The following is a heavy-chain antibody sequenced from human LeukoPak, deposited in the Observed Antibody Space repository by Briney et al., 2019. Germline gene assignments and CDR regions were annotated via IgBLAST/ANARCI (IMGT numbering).Heavy chain of an antibody. D-gene: IGHD3-16*01. Sequence: SETLSLTCTVSGGSISSSSYYWGWIRQPPGKGLEWIGSIYYSGSTYYNPSLKSRVTISIDPSKNQFSLKLSSVTAADTAVYYCARLRLRLGEPTDFDYWGQGTLVTVSS. CDR2: IYYSGST. CDR3: ARLRLRLGEPTDFDY. CDR1: GGSISSSSYY. V-gene: IGHV4-39*01. J-gene: IGHJ4*02.